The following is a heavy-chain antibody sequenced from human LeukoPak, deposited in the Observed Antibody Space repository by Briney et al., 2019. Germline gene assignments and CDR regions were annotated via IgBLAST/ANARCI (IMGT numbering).Heavy chain of an antibody. CDR2: INPSGDRT. V-gene: IGHV1-46*01. Sequence: GASVKVSCKASGYTFTSYYIHWVRQAPGQGLEWMGIINPSGDRTSYAQKFQGRVTMTSDTSTNTVYMELSSLRAEDTAVYYCAKPFGTYLTMVDFWGQGTLVTVSS. J-gene: IGHJ4*02. D-gene: IGHD3-10*01. CDR1: GYTFTSYY. CDR3: AKPFGTYLTMVDF.